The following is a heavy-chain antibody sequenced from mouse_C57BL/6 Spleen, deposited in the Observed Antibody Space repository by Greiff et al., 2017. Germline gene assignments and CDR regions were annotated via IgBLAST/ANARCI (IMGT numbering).Heavy chain of an antibody. Sequence: SGAELVRPGASVTLSCKASGYTFTDYEMHWVKQTPVHGLEWIGAIDPETGGTAYNQKFKGKAILTADKSSSTAYMELRSLTSEDSAVYYCTRRGGYYWYFDVWGTGTTVTVSS. CDR3: TRRGGYYWYFDV. CDR2: IDPETGGT. CDR1: GYTFTDYE. V-gene: IGHV1-15*01. J-gene: IGHJ1*03. D-gene: IGHD1-1*02.